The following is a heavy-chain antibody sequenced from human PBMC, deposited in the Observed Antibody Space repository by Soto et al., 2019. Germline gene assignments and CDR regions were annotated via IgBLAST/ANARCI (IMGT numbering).Heavy chain of an antibody. V-gene: IGHV5-10-1*01. CDR3: AASIRVPAAMDTAMAQGY. CDR2: IDPSDSYT. Sequence: GESLKISCKGSGYSFTSYWISWVRQMPGKGLEWMGRIDPSDSYTNYSPSFQGHVTISADKSISTAYLQWSSLKASDTAMYYCAASIRVPAAMDTAMAQGYWGQGTLVTVSS. J-gene: IGHJ4*02. CDR1: GYSFTSYW. D-gene: IGHD2-2*01.